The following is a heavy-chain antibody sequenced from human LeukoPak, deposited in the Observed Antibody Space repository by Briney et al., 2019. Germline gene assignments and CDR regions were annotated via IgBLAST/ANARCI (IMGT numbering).Heavy chain of an antibody. D-gene: IGHD3-9*01. V-gene: IGHV1-2*02. J-gene: IGHJ4*02. CDR2: ITANSGGT. CDR3: ARRFYDNLTGHTWYDY. Sequence: ASVTLSFTASGYTFTVCYLHWVRQAPGQGLEWVGGITANSGGTDYAQAFQGRVTITRDTANTKAYMELRRVTSRDTDVYHCARRFYDNLTGHTWYDYWGQGTLVTVSS. CDR1: GYTFTVCY.